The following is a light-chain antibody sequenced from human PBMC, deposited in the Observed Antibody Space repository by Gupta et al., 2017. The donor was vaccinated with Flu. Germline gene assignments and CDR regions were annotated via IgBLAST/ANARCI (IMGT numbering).Light chain of an antibody. Sequence: QSALTQPASVSGSPGQSFTISCTGTSSDVGGYNYVSWYQQHPGKAPKLMIYEVSNRPSGVSNRFSGSKSGNTASLTISGLQAEDEADYYCSSYTSSSTSVFGGGTKLTVL. CDR1: SSDVGGYNY. CDR3: SSYTSSSTSV. J-gene: IGLJ2*01. CDR2: EVS. V-gene: IGLV2-14*01.